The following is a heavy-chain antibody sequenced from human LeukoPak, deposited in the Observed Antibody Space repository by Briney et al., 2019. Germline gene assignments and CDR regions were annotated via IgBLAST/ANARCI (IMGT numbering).Heavy chain of an antibody. J-gene: IGHJ6*03. CDR3: ARVGSSSWYWTYYYYYMDV. CDR1: GFTFSSYW. Sequence: TGGSLRLSCAASGFTFSSYWMSWVRQAPGKGLEWVANIKQDGSEKYYEDSVKGRFTISRDNAKNSLYLQMNSLRAEDTAVYYCARVGSSSWYWTYYYYYMDVWGKGTTVTVSS. V-gene: IGHV3-7*01. D-gene: IGHD6-13*01. CDR2: IKQDGSEK.